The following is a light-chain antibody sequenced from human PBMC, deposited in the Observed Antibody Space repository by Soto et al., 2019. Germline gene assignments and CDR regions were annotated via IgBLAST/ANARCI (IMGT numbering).Light chain of an antibody. CDR3: CSYAGRSTWV. V-gene: IGLV2-23*02. CDR2: EVS. CDR1: SSDVGSYSF. J-gene: IGLJ3*02. Sequence: QSVLTQPASVSGSPGQSITISCTGTSSDVGSYSFVSWYQQLPGKAPKFMIYEVSERPSGVSNRFSGSKSGNTASLTISGLQAEDEADYYCCSYAGRSTWVFGGGTKLTVL.